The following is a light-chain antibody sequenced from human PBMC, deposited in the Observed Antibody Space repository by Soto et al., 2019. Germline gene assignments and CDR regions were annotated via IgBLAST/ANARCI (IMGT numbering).Light chain of an antibody. Sequence: ETVMTQSPATLSVSPGERATVSCRASQSVSSNLAWYQQKPGQAPRLLIYGASTRATGIPARFSGSGSGTEYTLTISSLQSEDSAVYFCQQYNDWPPVTFGQGTKVDIK. J-gene: IGKJ1*01. V-gene: IGKV3-15*01. CDR1: QSVSSN. CDR3: QQYNDWPPVT. CDR2: GAS.